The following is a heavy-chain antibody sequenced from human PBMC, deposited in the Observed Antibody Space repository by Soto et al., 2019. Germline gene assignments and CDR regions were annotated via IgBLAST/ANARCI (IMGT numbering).Heavy chain of an antibody. CDR3: ARDLGCSGGSCYSPDAFDI. D-gene: IGHD2-15*01. CDR1: GYTFTSYG. V-gene: IGHV1-18*01. J-gene: IGHJ3*02. Sequence: QVQLVQSGAEVKKPGASVKVSCKASGYTFTSYGISWVRQAPGQGLEWMGWISAYNGNTNYAQKLQGRVTMTTDTSTRTAYMELRSLRSDDTAVYYCARDLGCSGGSCYSPDAFDIWGQGTMVTVSS. CDR2: ISAYNGNT.